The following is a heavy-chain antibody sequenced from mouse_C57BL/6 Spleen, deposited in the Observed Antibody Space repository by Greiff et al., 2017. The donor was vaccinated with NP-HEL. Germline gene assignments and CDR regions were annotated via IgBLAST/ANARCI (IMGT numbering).Heavy chain of an antibody. CDR3: ASDDGYTWFAY. J-gene: IGHJ3*01. D-gene: IGHD2-3*01. CDR1: GYTFTDYN. Sequence: EVKLVESGPELVKPGASVKIPCKASGYTFTDYNMDWVKQSHGKSLEWIGDINPNNGGTIYNQKFKGKATLTVDKSSSTAYMELRSLTSEDTAVYYCASDDGYTWFAYWGQGTLVTVSA. CDR2: INPNNGGT. V-gene: IGHV1-18*01.